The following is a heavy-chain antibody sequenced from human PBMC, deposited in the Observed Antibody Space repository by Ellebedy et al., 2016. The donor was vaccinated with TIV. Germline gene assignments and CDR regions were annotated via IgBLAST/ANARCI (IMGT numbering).Heavy chain of an antibody. CDR2: IWYDGSNK. CDR3: AKGVGATWYRGFDS. J-gene: IGHJ4*02. CDR1: GFTFSSYG. Sequence: GESLKISCAASGFTFSSYGMHWVRQAPGKGLEWVAVIWYDGSNKYYADSVKGRFTISRDNSKNTLYLQINSLRAEDTAVYYCAKGVGATWYRGFDSWGQGTLVTVSS. D-gene: IGHD1-26*01. V-gene: IGHV3-33*06.